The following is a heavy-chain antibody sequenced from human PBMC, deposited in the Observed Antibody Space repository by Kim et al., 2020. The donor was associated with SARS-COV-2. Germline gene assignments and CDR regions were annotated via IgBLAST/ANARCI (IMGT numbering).Heavy chain of an antibody. V-gene: IGHV4-59*13. CDR1: GGSISSYY. Sequence: SETLSLTCTVSGGSISSYYWSWIRQPPGKGLEWIGYIYYSGSTNYNPSLKSRVTISVDTSKNQFSLKLSSVTAADTAVYYCARSTANYYGSGYDAFDIWGQGTMVTVSS. J-gene: IGHJ3*02. D-gene: IGHD3-10*01. CDR2: IYYSGST. CDR3: ARSTANYYGSGYDAFDI.